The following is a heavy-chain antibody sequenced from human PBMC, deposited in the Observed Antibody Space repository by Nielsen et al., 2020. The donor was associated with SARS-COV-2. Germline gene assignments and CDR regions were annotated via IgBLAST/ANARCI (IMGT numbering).Heavy chain of an antibody. CDR3: ARVSGTGGLDY. V-gene: IGHV1-46*01. CDR1: GYTFTSYY. CDR2: INPSGGST. Sequence: ASVKVSCKASGYTFTSYYMHWVRQAPGQGLEWMGIINPSGGSTSYAQKFQGRVTMTRDTSTSTAYMELRSLRSDDTAVYYCARVSGTGGLDYWGQGTLVTVSS. D-gene: IGHD6-13*01. J-gene: IGHJ4*02.